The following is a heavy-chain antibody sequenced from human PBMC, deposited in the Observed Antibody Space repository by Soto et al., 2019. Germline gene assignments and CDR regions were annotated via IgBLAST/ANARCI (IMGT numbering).Heavy chain of an antibody. Sequence: PSETLSPTCTVSGGSISSGDYYWSWIRQPPGKGLEWIGYIYYSGSTYYNPSLKSRVTISVDRSKNQFSLKLSSVTAADTAVYYCAGSGYYHNNGMDVWGQGTTVTVSS. CDR3: AGSGYYHNNGMDV. D-gene: IGHD3-22*01. V-gene: IGHV4-30-4*01. CDR2: IYYSGST. CDR1: GGSISSGDYY. J-gene: IGHJ6*02.